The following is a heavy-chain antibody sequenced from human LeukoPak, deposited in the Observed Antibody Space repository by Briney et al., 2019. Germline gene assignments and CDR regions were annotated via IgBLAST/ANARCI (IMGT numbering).Heavy chain of an antibody. D-gene: IGHD6-19*01. CDR1: GFTFSSYS. CDR3: ARRPYSSGWYRGALDI. V-gene: IGHV3-21*01. J-gene: IGHJ3*02. CDR2: ISSSSSYI. Sequence: GGSLRLSCAASGFTFSSYSMNWVRQAPGKGLEWGSSISSSSSYIYYADSVKGRFTISRDNAKNTLYLPMNSLRAEDTAVYYCARRPYSSGWYRGALDIWGQGTMVTVSS.